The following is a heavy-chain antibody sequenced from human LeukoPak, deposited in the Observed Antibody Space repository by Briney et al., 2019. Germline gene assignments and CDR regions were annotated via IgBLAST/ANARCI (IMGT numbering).Heavy chain of an antibody. D-gene: IGHD4-17*01. Sequence: PSETLSLTCTVSGGSISSSSYYWGWIRQPSGKGLEWIGSIYHSGSTYYNPSLKSRVTISVDTSKNQFSLKLSSVTAADTAVYYCARGVYGPAREYFQHWGQGTLVTVSS. V-gene: IGHV4-39*07. J-gene: IGHJ1*01. CDR2: IYHSGST. CDR1: GGSISSSSYY. CDR3: ARGVYGPAREYFQH.